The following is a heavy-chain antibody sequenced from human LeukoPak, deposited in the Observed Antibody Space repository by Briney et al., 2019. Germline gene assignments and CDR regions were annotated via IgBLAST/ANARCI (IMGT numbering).Heavy chain of an antibody. V-gene: IGHV3-30-3*01. CDR2: ISYDGSIK. CDR1: GFTFTNNA. D-gene: IGHD6-19*01. J-gene: IGHJ4*02. CDR3: ANIAVTGDFDY. Sequence: GSLRLSCTDSGFTFTNNAMHWVRQVPGQGLEWLALISYDGSIKYYADSVKGRFTISRDNSKNTLYLQMNSLRTQDTAVYFCANIAVTGDFDYWGQGTLVTVSS.